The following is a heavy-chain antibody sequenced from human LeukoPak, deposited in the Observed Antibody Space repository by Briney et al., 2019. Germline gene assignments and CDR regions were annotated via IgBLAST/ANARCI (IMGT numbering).Heavy chain of an antibody. CDR3: AGKGSIAARPFGSVDY. CDR1: GGAISTFY. V-gene: IGHV4-4*07. D-gene: IGHD6-6*01. Sequence: PSGTLSLTCTASGGAISTFYWSWIRQPAGKGLEWIGRIHTSGSTDYNPSLKSRVTLSVDTSKNQFSLKLSSVTAADTTVYYGAGKGSIAARPFGSVDYWGQGTLVTVSS. J-gene: IGHJ4*02. CDR2: IHTSGST.